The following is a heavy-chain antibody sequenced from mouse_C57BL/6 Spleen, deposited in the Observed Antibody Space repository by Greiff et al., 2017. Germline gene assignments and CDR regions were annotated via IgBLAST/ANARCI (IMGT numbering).Heavy chain of an antibody. V-gene: IGHV1-55*01. CDR3: ARGGYYEGYFDY. CDR1: GYTFTSYW. J-gene: IGHJ2*01. CDR2: IYPGSGST. Sequence: QVQLQQPGAELVKPGASVKMSCKASGYTFTSYWITWVKQRPGQGLEWIGDIYPGSGSTNYNEKFKSKATLTVDTSSSTAYMQLSSLTSEDSAVYYCARGGYYEGYFDYWGQGTTLTVSS. D-gene: IGHD2-3*01.